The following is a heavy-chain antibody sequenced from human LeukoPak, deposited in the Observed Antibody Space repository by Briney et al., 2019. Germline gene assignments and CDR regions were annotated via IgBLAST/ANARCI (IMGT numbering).Heavy chain of an antibody. D-gene: IGHD6-13*01. CDR2: ISAYNGIT. CDR3: ARAATAADAFDI. J-gene: IGHJ3*02. V-gene: IGHV1-18*01. CDR1: GYTFTSYG. Sequence: ASVKVSCTASGYTFTSYGISWVRQAPGQGLEWMGWISAYNGITNYAQKLQGRVTMTTDTSTSTAYMELRSLRSDDTAVYYCARAATAADAFDIWGQGTMVTVSS.